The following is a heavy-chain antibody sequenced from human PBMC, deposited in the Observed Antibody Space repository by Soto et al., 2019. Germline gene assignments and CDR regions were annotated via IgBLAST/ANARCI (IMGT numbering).Heavy chain of an antibody. J-gene: IGHJ4*02. CDR2: ISASGSAT. V-gene: IGHV3-23*01. Sequence: EVQLLESGGGLAQPGGSLRLSCAASGFTFSTYAMSWVRQAPGEGLEWVSTISASGSATYYADSVKGRFTISRDNSKNTLFLQMNSLRAEVTAVHYCARGLGYCSSTGCYIWFDYWGQGTLVTVSS. CDR1: GFTFSTYA. CDR3: ARGLGYCSSTGCYIWFDY. D-gene: IGHD2-2*02.